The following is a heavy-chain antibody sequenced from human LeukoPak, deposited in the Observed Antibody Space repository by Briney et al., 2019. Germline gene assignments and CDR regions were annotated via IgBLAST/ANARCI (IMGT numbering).Heavy chain of an antibody. CDR2: ISSSSSSYT. D-gene: IGHD3-10*01. CDR1: GFTFSDYY. CDR3: ARGGRWFGESSLDY. Sequence: GSLRLSCAASGFTFSDYYMSWIRQAPGKGLEWVSYISSSSSSYTNYADSVKGRFTISRDNAKNSLYLQMNSLRAEGTAVYYCARGGRWFGESSLDYWGQGTLVTVSS. J-gene: IGHJ4*02. V-gene: IGHV3-11*06.